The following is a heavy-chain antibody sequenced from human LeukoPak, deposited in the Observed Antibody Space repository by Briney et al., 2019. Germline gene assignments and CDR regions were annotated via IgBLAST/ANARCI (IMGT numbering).Heavy chain of an antibody. J-gene: IGHJ4*02. V-gene: IGHV1-2*02. CDR3: ARDLQELDHRFDY. CDR1: GYTFTSYG. Sequence: GASVKVSCKASGYTFTSYGISWVRQAPGQGLEWMGWINPNSGGTNYAQKFQGRVTMTRDTSISTAYMELSRLRSDDTAVYYCARDLQELDHRFDYWGQGTLVTVSS. CDR2: INPNSGGT. D-gene: IGHD6-13*01.